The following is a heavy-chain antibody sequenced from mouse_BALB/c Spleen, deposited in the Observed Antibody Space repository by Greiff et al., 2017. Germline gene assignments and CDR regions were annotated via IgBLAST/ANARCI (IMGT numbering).Heavy chain of an antibody. J-gene: IGHJ3*01. D-gene: IGHD1-1*01. CDR1: GYTFTSYW. Sequence: QVQLQQPGAELVRPGASVKLSCKATGYTFTSYWINWVKQRPGQGLEWIGTIYPSDSYTNYNQKFKDKATLTVDKSSSTAYMQLSSPTSEDSAVYYSTKDYGFAYWGQGTLVTVSA. CDR3: TKDYGFAY. V-gene: IGHV1-69*02. CDR2: IYPSDSYT.